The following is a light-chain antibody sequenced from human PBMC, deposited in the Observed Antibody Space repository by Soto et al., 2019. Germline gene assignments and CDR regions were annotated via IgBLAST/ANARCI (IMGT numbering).Light chain of an antibody. J-gene: IGLJ2*01. CDR1: SSDVGRCNY. CDR3: SSYTSSSTRVV. V-gene: IGLV2-14*01. CDR2: DVN. Sequence: QSALTQPASVSGSPGQSITMSCTGTSSDVGRCNYVSWYQQHPGKAPKLMIYDVNNRPSGVSNRFSGSKSGNTASLTISGLQAEDEADYYCSSYTSSSTRVVFGGGTKLTVL.